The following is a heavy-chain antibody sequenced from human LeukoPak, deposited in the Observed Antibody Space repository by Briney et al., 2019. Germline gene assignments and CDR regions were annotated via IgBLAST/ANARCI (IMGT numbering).Heavy chain of an antibody. J-gene: IGHJ4*02. Sequence: SETLSLTCTVSGGSISSYYWSWIRQPLGRGLEWIGYISDSGSTNYNPSLKSRVTISVDPSKNHFSLNLNSVPAADTAVYYCARDNEYSYGHLDYWGQGILVTVSS. CDR1: GGSISSYY. CDR2: ISDSGST. V-gene: IGHV4-59*01. CDR3: ARDNEYSYGHLDY. D-gene: IGHD5-18*01.